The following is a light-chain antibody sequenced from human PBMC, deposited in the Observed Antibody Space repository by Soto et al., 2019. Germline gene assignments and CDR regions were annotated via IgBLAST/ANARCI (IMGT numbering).Light chain of an antibody. V-gene: IGKV3-11*01. Sequence: EIVLTQSPATLSLSTGESATLSCRASQSVSSYLAWYQQKPGQAPRILIYDSSNRATGIPARFSGSGSGTEFTITISSLEPEDFAVYYCQQRSNWPRTFGQGTKLEIK. J-gene: IGKJ2*01. CDR3: QQRSNWPRT. CDR1: QSVSSY. CDR2: DSS.